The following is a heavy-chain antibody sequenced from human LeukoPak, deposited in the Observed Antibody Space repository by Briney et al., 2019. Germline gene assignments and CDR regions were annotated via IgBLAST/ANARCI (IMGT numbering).Heavy chain of an antibody. CDR3: VRSDDFWSGYYGY. CDR1: GYSISSGYY. J-gene: IGHJ4*02. V-gene: IGHV4-61*01. D-gene: IGHD3-3*01. Sequence: SETLSLTCSVSGYSISSGYYWGWIRQPPGKGLEWIGYIFYSGSTNYNPSLKSRVTISVDTSKNQFSLKLSSVTAADTAVYYCVRSDDFWSGYYGYWGQGTLVTVSS. CDR2: IFYSGST.